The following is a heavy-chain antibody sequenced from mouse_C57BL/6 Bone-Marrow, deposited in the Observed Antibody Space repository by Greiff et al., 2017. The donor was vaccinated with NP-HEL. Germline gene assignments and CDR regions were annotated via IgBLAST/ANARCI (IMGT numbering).Heavy chain of an antibody. Sequence: EVQRVESGPELVKPGASVKMSCKASGYTFTDYNMHWVKQSHGKSLEWIGYINPNNGGTSYNQKFKGKATLTVNKSSSTAYMELRSLTSEDSAVYYCARFYYGRGFDYWGQGSTLTVSS. CDR1: GYTFTDYN. V-gene: IGHV1-22*01. CDR3: ARFYYGRGFDY. CDR2: INPNNGGT. J-gene: IGHJ2*01. D-gene: IGHD1-1*01.